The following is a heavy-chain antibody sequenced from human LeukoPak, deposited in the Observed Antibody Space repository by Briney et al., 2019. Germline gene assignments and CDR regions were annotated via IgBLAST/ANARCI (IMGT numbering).Heavy chain of an antibody. V-gene: IGHV3-30*02. CDR3: ARGLPYYYDSSGYYWSY. CDR1: GFTFSSYG. Sequence: AGGSLRLSCAASGFTFSSYGMHWVRQAPGKGLEWVAFIRYDGSNKYYADSVKGRFTISRDNANNSLYLQLSSLRVEDTAVYYCARGLPYYYDSSGYYWSYWGQGTLVTVSS. CDR2: IRYDGSNK. D-gene: IGHD3-22*01. J-gene: IGHJ4*02.